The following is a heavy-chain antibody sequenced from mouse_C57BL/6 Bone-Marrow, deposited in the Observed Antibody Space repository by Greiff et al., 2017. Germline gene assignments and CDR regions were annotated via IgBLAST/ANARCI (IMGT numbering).Heavy chain of an antibody. J-gene: IGHJ1*03. CDR2: IWSGGST. Sequence: VQLQQSGPGLVQPSQSLSITCTVSGFSLTSYGVHWVRQSPGKGLEWLGVIWSGGSTDYTAAFISRLSISKDNSKSQVFFKMNSLQADDTAIYYCARNYYGSSPHWYFDVWGTGTTVTVSS. V-gene: IGHV2-2*01. D-gene: IGHD1-1*01. CDR3: ARNYYGSSPHWYFDV. CDR1: GFSLTSYG.